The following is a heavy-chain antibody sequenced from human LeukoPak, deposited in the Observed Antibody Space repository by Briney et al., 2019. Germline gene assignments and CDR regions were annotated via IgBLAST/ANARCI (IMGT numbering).Heavy chain of an antibody. V-gene: IGHV1-8*03. Sequence: GASVKVSCKASGYTFTSYDINWVRQATGRGLEWMGWMNPNSGNTGYAQKFQGRVTIIRNTSISTAYMELSSLRSDDTAVYYCARVRRALQFSGSNWFDPWGQGTLVTVSS. J-gene: IGHJ5*02. CDR2: MNPNSGNT. CDR3: ARVRRALQFSGSNWFDP. CDR1: GYTFTSYD.